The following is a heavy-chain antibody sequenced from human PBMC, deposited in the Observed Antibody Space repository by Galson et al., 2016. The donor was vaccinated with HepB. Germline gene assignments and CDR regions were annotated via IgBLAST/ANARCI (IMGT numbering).Heavy chain of an antibody. J-gene: IGHJ6*02. CDR3: AKGRAGTTDYKGYYDMHV. Sequence: SLRLSCAASGFIFSSHGIHWVRQAPGKGLEWVALVSNDGSKKSYADSVKGRFTISRDNSKNTLYLQMNSLTTDDTAVYYCAKGRAGTTDYKGYYDMHVWGQGTTVTVSS. CDR1: GFIFSSHG. CDR2: VSNDGSKK. V-gene: IGHV3-30*18. D-gene: IGHD1-1*01.